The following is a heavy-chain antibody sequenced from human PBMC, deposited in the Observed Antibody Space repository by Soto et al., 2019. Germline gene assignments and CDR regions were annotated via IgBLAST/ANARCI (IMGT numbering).Heavy chain of an antibody. V-gene: IGHV4-34*09. CDR2: INHSGST. J-gene: IGHJ5*02. CDR3: ARDIGIYGGKSWVDP. Sequence: SETLSLTCAVYGGSFSGYYWSWIRQPPGKGLEWIGEINHSGSTNYNPSLKSRVTISVDTSKNQFSLKLSSVTAADTAVYYCARDIGIYGGKSWVDPWGQGTLVTVSS. CDR1: GGSFSGYY. D-gene: IGHD2-15*01.